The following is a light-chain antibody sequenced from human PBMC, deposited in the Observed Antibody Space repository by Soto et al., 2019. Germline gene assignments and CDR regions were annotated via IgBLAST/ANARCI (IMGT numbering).Light chain of an antibody. CDR1: SXDVGGYKY. CDR3: SSYTSSNTQV. Sequence: QSVLTQPASVSGSPGQSITISCTGTSXDVGGYKYVSWYQQHPGKAPKLMIYEVSNRPSGVSNRFSGSKSGNTASLTISGLQAEDEADYYCSSYTSSNTQVFGTGPKVTVL. CDR2: EVS. V-gene: IGLV2-14*01. J-gene: IGLJ1*01.